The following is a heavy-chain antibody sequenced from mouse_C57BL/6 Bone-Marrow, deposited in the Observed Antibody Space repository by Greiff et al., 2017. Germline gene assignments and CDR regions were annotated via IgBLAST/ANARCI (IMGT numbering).Heavy chain of an antibody. CDR1: GYTFTSYW. D-gene: IGHD1-1*01. CDR2: IDPSDSYT. Sequence: QVQLQQPGAELVKPGASVKLSCKASGYTFTSYWMQWVKQRPGQGLEWIGEIDPSDSYTNYNQKFKGKATLTVDKSSSTAYMQLSSLTSEDSAVYYCARERDYYGSSPYWYFDVWGTGTTVTVSS. J-gene: IGHJ1*03. V-gene: IGHV1-50*01. CDR3: ARERDYYGSSPYWYFDV.